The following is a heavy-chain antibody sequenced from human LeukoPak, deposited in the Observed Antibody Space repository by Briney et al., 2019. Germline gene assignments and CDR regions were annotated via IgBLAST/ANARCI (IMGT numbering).Heavy chain of an antibody. D-gene: IGHD7-27*01. Sequence: SETLSLTCAVYGGSFSGYYWSWIRQSPGKGLEWIGYIYYTGSSSYNPSLRSRVTISADTSKNQFSLKLSSVTAADTAVYYCASRKLGNDYWGQGTLVTVSS. CDR1: GGSFSGYY. V-gene: IGHV4-59*01. CDR3: ASRKLGNDY. CDR2: IYYTGSS. J-gene: IGHJ4*01.